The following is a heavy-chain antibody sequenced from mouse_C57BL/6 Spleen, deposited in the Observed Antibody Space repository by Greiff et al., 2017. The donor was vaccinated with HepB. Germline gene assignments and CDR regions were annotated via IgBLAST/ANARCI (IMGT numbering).Heavy chain of an antibody. D-gene: IGHD2-3*01. V-gene: IGHV1-42*01. CDR1: GYSFTGYY. CDR3: ARAQRWLLRGDYYAMDY. Sequence: EVKLMESGPELVKPGASVKISCKASGYSFTGYYMNWVKQSPEKSLEWIGEINPSTGGTTYNQKFKAKATLTVDKSSSTAYMQLKSLTSEDSAVYYCARAQRWLLRGDYYAMDYWGQGTSVTVSS. J-gene: IGHJ4*01. CDR2: INPSTGGT.